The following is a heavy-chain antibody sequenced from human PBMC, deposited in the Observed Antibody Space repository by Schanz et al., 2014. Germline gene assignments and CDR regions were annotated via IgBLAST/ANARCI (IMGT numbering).Heavy chain of an antibody. CDR2: ISYDGSNQ. CDR3: AKEESPPSRVDY. J-gene: IGHJ4*02. CDR1: GFTVRSYA. V-gene: IGHV3-30*04. Sequence: QVQLVESGGGVVQPGRSLRLSCAASGFTVRSYAMHWVRQAPGKGLEWVAAISYDGSNQYYTDSVKGRFTVSRDNSKNTVYLQMNSLRAEDTAVYSCAKEESPPSRVDYWGQGTLVTVSS.